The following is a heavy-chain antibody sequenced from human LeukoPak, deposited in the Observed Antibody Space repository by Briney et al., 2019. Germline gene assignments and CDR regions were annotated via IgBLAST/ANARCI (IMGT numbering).Heavy chain of an antibody. V-gene: IGHV3-23*01. CDR2: ISGSGRAT. J-gene: IGHJ4*02. Sequence: GGSLRLSCAASGFSFSNHAMSWVRQAPGKGLQWVSGISGSGRATYYADSVKGRFIISRDSSTNTLYLQMNSLRAEDTAIYYCAKDMRFDWTPYYFDYWGQGTLVTVSS. D-gene: IGHD3-9*01. CDR3: AKDMRFDWTPYYFDY. CDR1: GFSFSNHA.